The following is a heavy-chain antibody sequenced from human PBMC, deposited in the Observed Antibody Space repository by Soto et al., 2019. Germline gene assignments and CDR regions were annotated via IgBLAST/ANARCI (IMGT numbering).Heavy chain of an antibody. CDR1: GFTFTRYS. CDR3: ARESEDLTSNFDY. Sequence: GGSLRLSCAASGFTFTRYSKNWVRQAPGKGLEWVSSISSTTNYIYYVDSMKGRFTVSRDNAKNSLYLEMNSLRAEDTAVYYCARESEDLTSNFDYWGQGTLGTVSS. V-gene: IGHV3-21*06. J-gene: IGHJ4*02. CDR2: ISSTTNYI.